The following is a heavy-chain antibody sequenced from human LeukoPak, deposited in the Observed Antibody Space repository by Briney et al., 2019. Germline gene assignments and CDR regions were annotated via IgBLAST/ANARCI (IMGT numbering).Heavy chain of an antibody. CDR3: ARNYNGYYDILTGYYDAFDI. V-gene: IGHV3-30*02. CDR1: GFTFSSYG. CDR2: IRYDGSNK. J-gene: IGHJ3*02. Sequence: GGSLRLSCAASGFTFSSYGMHWVRQAPGKGLEWVAFIRYDGSNKYYADSAKGRFTISRDNSKNTLYLQMNSLRAEDTAVYYCARNYNGYYDILTGYYDAFDIWGQGTMVTVSS. D-gene: IGHD3-9*01.